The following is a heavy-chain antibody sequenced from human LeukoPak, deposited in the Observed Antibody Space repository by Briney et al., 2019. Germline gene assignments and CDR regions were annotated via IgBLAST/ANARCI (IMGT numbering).Heavy chain of an antibody. CDR3: ARDRDSSGLYGGADL. CDR2: ISSTNGHT. V-gene: IGHV3-21*03. J-gene: IGHJ5*02. Sequence: PGGSLRLSCAASGFPFRSYWMHWVRQAPGKGLEWVSYISSTNGHTYYADSVNGRFTISRDTAKNSLYLQMNSLRVEDTAIYFCARDRDSSGLYGGADLWGQGVLVTVSA. CDR1: GFPFRSYW. D-gene: IGHD6-19*01.